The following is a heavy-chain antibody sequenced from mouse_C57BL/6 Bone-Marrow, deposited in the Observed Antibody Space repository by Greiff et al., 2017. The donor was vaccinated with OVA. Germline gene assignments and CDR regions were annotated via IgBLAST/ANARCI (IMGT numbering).Heavy chain of an antibody. V-gene: IGHV14-4*01. CDR2: IDPENGDT. CDR1: GFNIKDDY. J-gene: IGHJ2*01. CDR3: TTRGRYYFDY. Sequence: VQLQQSGAELVRPGASVKLSCTASGFNIKDDYMHWVKQRPEQGLEWIGWIDPENGDTAYASKFQGKATITADTSSNTAYLQLSSLTSEDTAVYYCTTRGRYYFDYWGQGTTLTVSS.